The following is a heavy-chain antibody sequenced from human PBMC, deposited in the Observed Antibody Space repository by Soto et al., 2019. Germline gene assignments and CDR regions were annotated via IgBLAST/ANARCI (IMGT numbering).Heavy chain of an antibody. V-gene: IGHV3-30*03. Sequence: GGSLRLSCAASGFPFNTFGMHWVRQAPGKGLEWVAVISDDGTISSYADSVKGRFTISRDNARNTLSLQMNSLRADDTAVYYCARLSGDHSAFFSYGMDAWGQGTTVTVSS. D-gene: IGHD2-21*01. CDR2: ISDDGTIS. J-gene: IGHJ6*02. CDR1: GFPFNTFG. CDR3: ARLSGDHSAFFSYGMDA.